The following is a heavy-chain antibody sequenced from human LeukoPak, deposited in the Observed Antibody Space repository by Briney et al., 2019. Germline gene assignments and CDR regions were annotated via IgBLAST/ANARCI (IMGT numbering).Heavy chain of an antibody. V-gene: IGHV3-9*01. D-gene: IGHD2-15*01. CDR2: ISWNSGSI. J-gene: IGHJ6*03. CDR3: AKDGADIVVVVAATHYYYMDV. Sequence: GGSLRLSCAASGFTFDDYAMHRVRQAPGKGLEWVSGISWNSGSIGYADSVKGRFTISRDNSKNTLYLQMNSLRAEDTAVYYCAKDGADIVVVVAATHYYYMDVRGKGTTVTVSS. CDR1: GFTFDDYA.